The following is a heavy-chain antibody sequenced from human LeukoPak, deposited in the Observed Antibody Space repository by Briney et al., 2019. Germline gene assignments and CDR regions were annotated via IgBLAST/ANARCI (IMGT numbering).Heavy chain of an antibody. CDR1: GFTFSRYA. Sequence: TGGSLRLSCEASGFTFSRYAMIWVRQAPGKGLEWVAGISGSGGITSYADSVKGRFTISRDNSKNTLYLQMKSLRAEDTALYYCAKGGTESYHYYGMDVWGQGTTVTVSS. V-gene: IGHV3-23*01. CDR3: AKGGTESYHYYGMDV. J-gene: IGHJ6*02. CDR2: ISGSGGIT. D-gene: IGHD1-26*01.